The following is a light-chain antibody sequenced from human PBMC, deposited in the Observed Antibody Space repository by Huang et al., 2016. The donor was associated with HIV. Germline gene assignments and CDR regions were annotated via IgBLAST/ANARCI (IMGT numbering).Light chain of an antibody. CDR3: QQRSNWFLT. CDR2: DAS. J-gene: IGKJ4*01. CDR1: QSVSSY. Sequence: EIVLTQSPATLSLSPGERATLSCRASQSVSSYLAWYQQKPGQAPRLLIDDASNRATGIPARFSGSWSGTDFTLTISSLEPEDFAVYYCQQRSNWFLTFGGGTKVEIK. V-gene: IGKV3-11*01.